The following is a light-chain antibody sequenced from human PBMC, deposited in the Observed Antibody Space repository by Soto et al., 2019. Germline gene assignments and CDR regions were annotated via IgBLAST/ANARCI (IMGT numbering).Light chain of an antibody. CDR2: EVS. J-gene: IGLJ1*01. V-gene: IGLV2-14*01. CDR3: SSYTSSSTLV. CDR1: SSDFGGYNY. Sequence: ALTQPASVSWSPGQSITISCAVTSSDFGGYNYVSWYHQHPGKAPKLLIYEVSNRPSGVSNRFSGSKYGNTASLTISGLQAEDEADYYCSSYTSSSTLVFGTGTKVTVL.